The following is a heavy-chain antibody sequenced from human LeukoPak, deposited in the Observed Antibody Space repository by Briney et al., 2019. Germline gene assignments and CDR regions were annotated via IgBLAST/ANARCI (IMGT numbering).Heavy chain of an antibody. V-gene: IGHV3-7*01. CDR3: ARFRTAMQLWKGYYFDY. J-gene: IGHJ4*02. Sequence: PGGSLGLSCGASGFTFSCYWMSWVRQAPGKGLEWVANIKQDGREKYYVDSVKGRFTISRDNAKNSLYLQMNSLRAEDTAVYYCARFRTAMQLWKGYYFDYWGQGTLVTVSS. CDR1: GFTFSCYW. CDR2: IKQDGREK. D-gene: IGHD5-18*01.